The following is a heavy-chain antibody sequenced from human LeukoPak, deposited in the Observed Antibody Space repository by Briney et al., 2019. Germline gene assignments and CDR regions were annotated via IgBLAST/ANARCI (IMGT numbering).Heavy chain of an antibody. Sequence: SETLSLTCTVSGGSINSGTFYWGWIRQPPGKGMEWIGSMYYDGSSYYNPSLKSRVTTSVDTSKNQFSLKLTSVTAADTAVYFCARRSDSGSDDGEDYFDYWGQGTLVTVSS. D-gene: IGHD1-26*01. CDR1: GGSINSGTFY. CDR3: ARRSDSGSDDGEDYFDY. J-gene: IGHJ4*02. V-gene: IGHV4-39*01. CDR2: MYYDGSS.